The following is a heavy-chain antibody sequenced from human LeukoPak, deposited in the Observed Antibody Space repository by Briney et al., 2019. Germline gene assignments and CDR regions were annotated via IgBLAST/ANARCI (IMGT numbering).Heavy chain of an antibody. J-gene: IGHJ6*03. CDR2: INPSGGST. Sequence: ASVKVSCKASGYTFTSHYIHWVRQAPGEGLEWMGIINPSGGSTTYAQKFQGRVTMTGDVSTSTVYMELSGLRSEDTAVYYCARSELSGCSSTSCYYYYYMDVWGKGTTVTVSS. D-gene: IGHD2-2*01. CDR1: GYTFTSHY. CDR3: ARSELSGCSSTSCYYYYYMDV. V-gene: IGHV1-46*01.